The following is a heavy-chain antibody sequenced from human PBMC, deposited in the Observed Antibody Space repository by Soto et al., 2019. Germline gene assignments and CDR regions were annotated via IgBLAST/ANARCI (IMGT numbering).Heavy chain of an antibody. CDR2: IIPIFGTA. Sequence: ASVKVSCKASGGTFSSYAISWVRQAPGQGLEWMGGIIPIFGTANYAQKFQGRVTITADESTSTAYMELSSLRSEDTAVYYCARLSDYYDSSGYSRLFDYWGQGTLVTVSS. CDR3: ARLSDYYDSSGYSRLFDY. J-gene: IGHJ4*02. D-gene: IGHD3-22*01. CDR1: GGTFSSYA. V-gene: IGHV1-69*13.